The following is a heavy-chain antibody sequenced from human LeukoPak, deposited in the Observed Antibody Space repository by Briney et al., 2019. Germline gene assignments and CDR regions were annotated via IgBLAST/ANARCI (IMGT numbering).Heavy chain of an antibody. CDR1: GFTFSSYW. Sequence: GGSLRLSCAASGFTFSSYWMSWVRQAPGKGLEWVATIRQDGSQKYYVDSVKGRFTISRDNAKNSLYLQMNSLRAEDTAVYYCARESGSVTSEADFDYWGQGTLVTVSS. V-gene: IGHV3-7*01. CDR3: ARESGSVTSEADFDY. CDR2: IRQDGSQK. D-gene: IGHD4-17*01. J-gene: IGHJ4*02.